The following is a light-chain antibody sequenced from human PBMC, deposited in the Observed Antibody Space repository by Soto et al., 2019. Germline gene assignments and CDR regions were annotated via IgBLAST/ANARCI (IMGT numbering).Light chain of an antibody. V-gene: IGKV3-11*01. Sequence: EIVLTQSPATLSLSPGERATLSCRASQSVSSYLAWYQQKPGQAPRLLIYYASNRATGIPARFSGSGSGTDFTLPISSLEPEDFAVYYCQQRSNWPFLTFGGGTKVEIK. CDR3: QQRSNWPFLT. CDR2: YAS. J-gene: IGKJ4*01. CDR1: QSVSSY.